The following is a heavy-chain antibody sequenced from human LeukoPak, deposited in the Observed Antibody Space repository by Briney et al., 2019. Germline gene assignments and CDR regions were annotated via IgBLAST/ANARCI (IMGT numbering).Heavy chain of an antibody. CDR1: GFTFSTSD. V-gene: IGHV3-30*02. CDR2: IWYDGSNE. Sequence: GGSLRLSCVASGFTFSTSDMHWVRQAPGKGLEWVAVIWYDGSNEYYADSVRGRFTISRDNSKSTLYLQMNSLRAEDTAVYYCAKPSGYPGSPFDYWGQGTLVTVSS. D-gene: IGHD3-22*01. CDR3: AKPSGYPGSPFDY. J-gene: IGHJ4*02.